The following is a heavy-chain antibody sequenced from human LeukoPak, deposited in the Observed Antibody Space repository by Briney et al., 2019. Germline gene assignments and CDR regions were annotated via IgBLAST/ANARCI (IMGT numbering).Heavy chain of an antibody. D-gene: IGHD3-16*02. Sequence: GGSVKLSCKASGYTFTSYDMHWVRQAPGQGLEWIASINRNSGGTYYAQKVKGRFTMTRDTSMSTVYMELSRLRSDDTAVYYCARVAYDYVWGSYRYLDYWGQGTLVTVSS. J-gene: IGHJ4*02. CDR2: INRNSGGT. V-gene: IGHV1-2*02. CDR1: GYTFTSYD. CDR3: ARVAYDYVWGSYRYLDY.